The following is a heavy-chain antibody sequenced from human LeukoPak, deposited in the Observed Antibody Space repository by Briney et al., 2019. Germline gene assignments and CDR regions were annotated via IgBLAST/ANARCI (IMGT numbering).Heavy chain of an antibody. J-gene: IGHJ5*02. CDR2: IYYSGSA. CDR1: GGSVSSGSYY. D-gene: IGHD3-16*01. CDR3: ASSSNYVWGSSS. V-gene: IGHV4-61*01. Sequence: SETLSLTCTVSGGSVSSGSYYWSWLRQPPGKGLEWIGYIYYSGSANYNPSLKSRVTISVDTSKNQFSLKLSSVTAADTAVYYCASSSNYVWGSSSWGQGTLVTVSS.